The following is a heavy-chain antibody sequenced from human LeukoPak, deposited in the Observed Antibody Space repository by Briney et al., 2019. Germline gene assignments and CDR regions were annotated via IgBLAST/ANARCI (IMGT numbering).Heavy chain of an antibody. D-gene: IGHD6-19*01. Sequence: SETLSLTCTVSGGSIRSYYWSWIRQPPGKGLEWIGYIYYSGSTNYNPSLKSRVTISVDTSKNQFSLKLSSVTAADTAVYYCAAQTPSGWAFDYWGQGTLVTVSS. J-gene: IGHJ4*02. CDR1: GGSIRSYY. CDR2: IYYSGST. V-gene: IGHV4-59*01. CDR3: AAQTPSGWAFDY.